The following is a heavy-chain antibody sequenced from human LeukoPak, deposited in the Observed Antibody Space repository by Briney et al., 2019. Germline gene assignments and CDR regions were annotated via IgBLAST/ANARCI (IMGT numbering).Heavy chain of an antibody. CDR2: ISWDGGST. V-gene: IGHV3-43D*03. CDR3: AKDGSALTTRPYWYFDH. D-gene: IGHD1-1*01. J-gene: IGHJ2*01. CDR1: GFTFDDYA. Sequence: HPGGSLRLTCAASGFTFDDYAMHWVRQTPGKCLEWVSLISWDGGSTHYADSVKGRFTISRDNSKNSLYLQMNSLRAEDTALYDCAKDGSALTTRPYWYFDHWGRGTLVTVSS.